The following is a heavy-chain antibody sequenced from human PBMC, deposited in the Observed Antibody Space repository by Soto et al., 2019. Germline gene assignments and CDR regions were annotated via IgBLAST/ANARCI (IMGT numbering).Heavy chain of an antibody. CDR1: GGTFSSYA. CDR3: ASGGRGRRWYGDYYYGMDV. J-gene: IGHJ6*02. D-gene: IGHD6-13*01. CDR2: IIPIFGTA. Sequence: QVQLVQSGAEVKKPGSSVKVSCKASGGTFSSYAISWVRQAPGQGLEWMGGIIPIFGTANYAQKFQGRVTITADASRRRAYVERRSLRSGDTAVYYCASGGRGRRWYGDYYYGMDVWGQGTTVTVSS. V-gene: IGHV1-69*12.